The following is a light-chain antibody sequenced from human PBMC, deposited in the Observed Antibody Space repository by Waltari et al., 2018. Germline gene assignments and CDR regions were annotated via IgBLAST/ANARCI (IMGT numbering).Light chain of an antibody. V-gene: IGKV4-1*01. Sequence: DIVMTQSPDSLAVSLGERATVNCTSSQSVLYNSNNKNYLAWYQQMPGQPPRLLISWASTREPGVPDRFIGSGSGSDFSLTITNVQAEDVAVYYCQQYYTTPPTFGGGTKVEIK. CDR3: QQYYTTPPT. J-gene: IGKJ4*01. CDR1: QSVLYNSNNKNY. CDR2: WAS.